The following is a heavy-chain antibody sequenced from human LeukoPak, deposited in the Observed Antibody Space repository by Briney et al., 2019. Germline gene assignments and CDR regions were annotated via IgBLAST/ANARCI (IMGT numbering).Heavy chain of an antibody. Sequence: GGSLRLSCAASGFTFSSFGMNWVRQAPGKGLEWVSYISYSSSLTDYADSVTGRFTISRDNSKNTVYLEMNSLRAEDTAVYYCARDLKTSGWYGDFDYWGQGTLVTVSS. J-gene: IGHJ4*02. CDR3: ARDLKTSGWYGDFDY. V-gene: IGHV3-48*01. D-gene: IGHD6-19*01. CDR2: ISYSSSLT. CDR1: GFTFSSFG.